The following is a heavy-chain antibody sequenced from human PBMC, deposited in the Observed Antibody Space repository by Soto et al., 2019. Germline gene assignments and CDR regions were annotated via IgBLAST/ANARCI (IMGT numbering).Heavy chain of an antibody. CDR2: ISAYNGNT. CDR3: ARDPVLRYFDWLLSRYYYYYGMDV. J-gene: IGHJ6*02. CDR1: GYTFTSYG. D-gene: IGHD3-9*01. Sequence: GASVKGSCKASGYTFTSYGISWVRQAPGKGLKGMGWISAYNGNTNYAQKLQGRVTMTTDTSTSTAYMELRSLRSDDTAVYYCARDPVLRYFDWLLSRYYYYYGMDVWGQGTTVTVSS. V-gene: IGHV1-18*04.